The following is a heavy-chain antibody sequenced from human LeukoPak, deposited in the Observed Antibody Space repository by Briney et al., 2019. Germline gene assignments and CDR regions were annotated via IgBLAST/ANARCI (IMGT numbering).Heavy chain of an antibody. CDR2: INHSGST. D-gene: IGHD2-2*01. CDR3: ARAPGYCSSTSCYAGGPFDY. V-gene: IGHV4-34*01. Sequence: SETLSLTCAVYGGSFSGYYWSWIRQPPGKGREWVGEINHSGSTNYNPSLKSRVTISVDTSKNQFSLKLSSVTAADTAVYYCARAPGYCSSTSCYAGGPFDYWGQGTLVTVSS. CDR1: GGSFSGYY. J-gene: IGHJ4*02.